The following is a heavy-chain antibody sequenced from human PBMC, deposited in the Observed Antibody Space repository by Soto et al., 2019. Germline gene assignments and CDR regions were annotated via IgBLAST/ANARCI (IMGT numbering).Heavy chain of an antibody. J-gene: IGHJ4*02. CDR1: GYFISNGYY. Sequence: SETLSLTCAVSGYFISNGYYWDWIRQPPGKGLEWIGSIYPTGTTYYNPPLRSRGSMSIDTSKDQFSLKLKSVTAADAALYFCARQRTSVVTQAYFDVWGPGSLVTVSS. D-gene: IGHD2-21*02. CDR2: IYPTGTT. CDR3: ARQRTSVVTQAYFDV. V-gene: IGHV4-38-2*01.